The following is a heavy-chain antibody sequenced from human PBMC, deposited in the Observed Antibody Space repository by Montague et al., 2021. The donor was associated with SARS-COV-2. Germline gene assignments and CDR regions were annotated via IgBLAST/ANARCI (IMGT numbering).Heavy chain of an antibody. CDR1: GDSVSSNIAT. Sequence: CAISGDSVSSNIATWNWIRQSPSRGLEWLGRTYYRSKWYNDYAVSVKSLVIINLDTSNNRISLQLNSVTPEDTAVYYCARAYCGGDCYFYRYFDLWGRGTLVTVSS. V-gene: IGHV6-1*01. CDR3: ARAYCGGDCYFYRYFDL. D-gene: IGHD2-21*02. CDR2: TYYRSKWYN. J-gene: IGHJ2*01.